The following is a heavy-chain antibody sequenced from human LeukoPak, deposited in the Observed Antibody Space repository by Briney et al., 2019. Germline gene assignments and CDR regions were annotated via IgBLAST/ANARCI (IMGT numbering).Heavy chain of an antibody. V-gene: IGHV3-7*01. Sequence: GGSLRLSCAASGFTFSSYWMSWVRQAPGKGLEWVANIKQDGSEKYYVDSVKGRFTISRDNAKNSLYLQMNSLRAEDTAVYYCATEGYYDFWSGPSSYWGQGTLVTVSS. CDR1: GFTFSSYW. D-gene: IGHD3-3*01. J-gene: IGHJ4*02. CDR3: ATEGYYDFWSGPSSY. CDR2: IKQDGSEK.